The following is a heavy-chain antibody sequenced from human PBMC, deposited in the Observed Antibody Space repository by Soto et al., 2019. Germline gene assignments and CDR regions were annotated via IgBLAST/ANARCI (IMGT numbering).Heavy chain of an antibody. CDR1: GYTFANYW. V-gene: IGHV5-51*01. J-gene: IGHJ5*02. D-gene: IGHD1-7*01. CDR2: IYPSDSTV. Sequence: GESLKISCQSSGYTFANYWIVWVRQMPGTGLEWMGIIYPSDSTVKYSPSVQGQVTMSVDKSISTAYLQWSSLKAADAAVYYCARGNVANYFEPWGEGTLVTVSS. CDR3: ARGNVANYFEP.